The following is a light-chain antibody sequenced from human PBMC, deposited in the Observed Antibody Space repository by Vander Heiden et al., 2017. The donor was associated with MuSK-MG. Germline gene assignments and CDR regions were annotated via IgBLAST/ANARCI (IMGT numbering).Light chain of an antibody. V-gene: IGKV3-11*01. CDR3: QQRSNWPRT. J-gene: IGKJ4*01. CDR1: QSVSSY. Sequence: EIVLTQAPATLSLSPGERATHSCRASQSVSSYFAWYQQKPGQAPRLLIYEASNRATGIPARFSGSGSGTDFTLTISSLEPEDFAVYYCQQRSNWPRTFGGGTKVEIK. CDR2: EAS.